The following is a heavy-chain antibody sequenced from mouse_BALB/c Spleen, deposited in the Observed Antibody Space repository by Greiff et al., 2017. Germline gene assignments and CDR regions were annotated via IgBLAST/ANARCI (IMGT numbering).Heavy chain of an antibody. J-gene: IGHJ3*01. Sequence: CKASGFDFSRYWMSWVRQAPGKGLEWIGEINPDSSTINYTPSLKDKFIISRDNAKNTLYLQMSKVRSEDTALYYCARPGFSGFAWFAYWGQGTLVTVSA. CDR2: INPDSSTI. V-gene: IGHV4-1*02. CDR3: ARPGFSGFAWFAY. CDR1: GFDFSRYW. D-gene: IGHD3-1*01.